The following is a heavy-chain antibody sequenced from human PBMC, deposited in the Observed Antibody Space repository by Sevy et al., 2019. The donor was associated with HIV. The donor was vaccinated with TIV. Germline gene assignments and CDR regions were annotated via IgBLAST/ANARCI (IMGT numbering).Heavy chain of an antibody. CDR3: ARAAGGSYSFWFDP. V-gene: IGHV3-48*01. Sequence: GGSLRLSCAASGFTFSSYSMNWVRQAPGKGLEWVSYISSSSSTIYYADSVKGRFTISRDNAKNSLYLQMNSLRAEDTAVYYCARAAGGSYSFWFDPWGQGTLVTVSS. J-gene: IGHJ5*02. CDR1: GFTFSSYS. D-gene: IGHD1-26*01. CDR2: ISSSSSTI.